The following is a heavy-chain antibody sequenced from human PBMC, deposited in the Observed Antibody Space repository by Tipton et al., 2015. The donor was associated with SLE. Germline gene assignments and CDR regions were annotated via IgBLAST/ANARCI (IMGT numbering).Heavy chain of an antibody. J-gene: IGHJ4*02. CDR2: IYYSGST. D-gene: IGHD6-13*01. Sequence: TLSLTCTVSGGSISSSSYYWGWIRQPPGKGLEWIGSIYYSGSTYYNPSLKSRVTISVDTSKNQFSLKLSSVTAADTAFYYCARDSKYSSTWSGLDCWGQGILVTVSS. CDR3: ARDSKYSSTWSGLDC. V-gene: IGHV4-39*07. CDR1: GGSISSSSYY.